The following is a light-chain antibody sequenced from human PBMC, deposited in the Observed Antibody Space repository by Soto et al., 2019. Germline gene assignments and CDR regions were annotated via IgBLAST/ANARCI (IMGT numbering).Light chain of an antibody. CDR2: RNN. V-gene: IGLV1-47*01. Sequence: QSVLTQPPSASGTPGQRVTISCSGSSSNIGSNYVYWYQQLPGTAPKLLIYRNNQRPSGVPDRFSGSKSGASASLAISGLRSEDEAAYYCAAWDDSLTYVFGTVTKLTVL. CDR1: SSNIGSNY. CDR3: AAWDDSLTYV. J-gene: IGLJ1*01.